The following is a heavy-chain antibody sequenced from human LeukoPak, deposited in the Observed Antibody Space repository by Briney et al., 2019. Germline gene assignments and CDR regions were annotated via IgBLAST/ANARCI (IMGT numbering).Heavy chain of an antibody. CDR3: ARRLSGSYFDY. CDR2: IYYSGST. J-gene: IGHJ4*02. CDR1: GGSISSSSYY. Sequence: SETLSLTCTVSGGSISSSSYYWGWIRQPPGKGLEWIGSIYYSGSTYYNPSLKSRVTISVDTSKNQFSLKLCSVTAADTAVYYCARRLSGSYFDYWGQGTLVTVSS. D-gene: IGHD1-26*01. V-gene: IGHV4-39*01.